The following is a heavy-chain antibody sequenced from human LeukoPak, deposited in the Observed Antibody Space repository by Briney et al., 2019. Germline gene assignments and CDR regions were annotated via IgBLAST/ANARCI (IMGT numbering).Heavy chain of an antibody. J-gene: IGHJ4*02. CDR1: GFTFSSYG. CDR2: ISGSGGST. V-gene: IGHV3-23*01. CDR3: ARDLGNLRDY. Sequence: GGSLRLSCAASGFTFSSYGMSWVRQAPGKGLERVSAISGSGGSTYYADSVKGRFTISRDNAKNTLYLQMNSLRAEDTAVYYCARDLGNLRDYWGQGTLVTVSS. D-gene: IGHD2/OR15-2a*01.